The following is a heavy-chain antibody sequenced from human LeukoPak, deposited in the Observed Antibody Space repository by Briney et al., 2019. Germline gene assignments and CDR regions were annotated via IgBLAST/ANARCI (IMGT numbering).Heavy chain of an antibody. CDR1: GFTVSSNY. J-gene: IGHJ4*02. CDR2: IRSKAYGGTT. D-gene: IGHD3-22*01. CDR3: TRDSSLYDSSGYCDY. Sequence: GGSLRLSCAASGFTVSSNYMSWVRQAPGKGLEWVGFIRSKAYGGTTEYAASVKGRFTISRDDSKSIAYLQMNSLKTEDTAVYYCTRDSSLYDSSGYCDYWGQGTLVTVSS. V-gene: IGHV3-49*04.